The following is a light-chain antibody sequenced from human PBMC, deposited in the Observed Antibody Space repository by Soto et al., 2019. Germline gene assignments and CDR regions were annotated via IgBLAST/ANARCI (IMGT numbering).Light chain of an antibody. J-gene: IGLJ1*01. CDR1: ISDVGSSGP. Sequence: QSALTQPASVSGSPGQSITISCSGSISDVGSSGPVSWYQHHPGQVPKLIIYEGSRRPSGVSSRFSGSKTGNTASLTITGLQAADEANYYCGSYVGARTYVFGTGTNLTVL. CDR3: GSYVGARTYV. CDR2: EGS. V-gene: IGLV2-23*01.